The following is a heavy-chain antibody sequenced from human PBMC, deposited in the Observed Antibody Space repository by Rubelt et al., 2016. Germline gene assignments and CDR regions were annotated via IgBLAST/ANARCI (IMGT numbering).Heavy chain of an antibody. V-gene: IGHV3-21*01. J-gene: IGHJ4*02. CDR3: AREITPADLD. CDR1: GFTVSSNY. D-gene: IGHD2-2*01. CDR2: ISSSSSYI. Sequence: EVQLVESGGGLVQPGGSLRLSCAASGFTVSSNYMSWVRQAPGKGLEWVSSISSSSSYIYYAGSVKGRFTISRDNAKNSLYLQMNSLRAEDTAVDYCAREITPADLDWGQGTLVTVSS.